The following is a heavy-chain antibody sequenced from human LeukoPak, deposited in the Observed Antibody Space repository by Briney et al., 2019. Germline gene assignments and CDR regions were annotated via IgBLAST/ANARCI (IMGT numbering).Heavy chain of an antibody. V-gene: IGHV4-39*01. J-gene: IGHJ4*02. CDR3: ARTSGRGSVDPGTSGYVDS. D-gene: IGHD3-22*01. CDR1: GGSISSSGYY. Sequence: SETLSLTCTVSGGSISSSGYYWDWIRQPPGKGLEWIGSVYYSGNTYYKSSLESRVTISVDTSNNRFSLKLNSVTAADTGTYYCARTSGRGSVDPGTSGYVDSWGQGSLVTVSS. CDR2: VYYSGNT.